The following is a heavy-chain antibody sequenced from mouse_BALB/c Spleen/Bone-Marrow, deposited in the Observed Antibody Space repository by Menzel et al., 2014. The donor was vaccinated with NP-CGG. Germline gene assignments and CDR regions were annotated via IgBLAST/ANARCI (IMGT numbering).Heavy chain of an antibody. CDR3: ADLGDY. CDR1: GFNIKGTY. CDR2: IDPANGNT. D-gene: IGHD4-1*01. J-gene: IGHJ2*01. Sequence: EVQLQQSGAELVKPGASVKLSCSASGFNIKGTYIHWVKQRPEQGLEWIGRIDPANGNTKYDPKFQGKATVTADTSANTGYLQLSSLTSEDTAVYYCADLGDYWGQGTTLTVSS. V-gene: IGHV14-3*02.